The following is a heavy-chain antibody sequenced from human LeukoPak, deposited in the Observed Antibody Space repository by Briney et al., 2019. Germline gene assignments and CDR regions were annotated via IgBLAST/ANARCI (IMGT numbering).Heavy chain of an antibody. Sequence: ASVKVSCKASGYTSSEYYIHWVRQAPGQGPEWMGWINPNNGGTRYAQKFQGRVTMTRDTSISTAYVELNELISDDTAAYYCAGKLVGGNPFDFWGQGTLVTVSS. J-gene: IGHJ4*02. CDR1: GYTSSEYY. CDR2: INPNNGGT. D-gene: IGHD1-26*01. CDR3: AGKLVGGNPFDF. V-gene: IGHV1-2*02.